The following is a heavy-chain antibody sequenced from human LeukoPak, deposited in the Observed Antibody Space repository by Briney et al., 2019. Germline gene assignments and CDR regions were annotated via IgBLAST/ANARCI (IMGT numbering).Heavy chain of an antibody. V-gene: IGHV3-33*08. Sequence: LSLTCAVSGYSISSGYYWGWIRQPPGKGLEWVAVIWYDGSNKYYADSVKGRFTISRDNSKNTLYLQMNSLRAEDTAVYYCARLWLEGYIYYGMDVWGKGTTVTVSS. CDR3: ARLWLEGYIYYGMDV. D-gene: IGHD6-19*01. CDR1: GYSISSGYY. J-gene: IGHJ6*04. CDR2: IWYDGSNK.